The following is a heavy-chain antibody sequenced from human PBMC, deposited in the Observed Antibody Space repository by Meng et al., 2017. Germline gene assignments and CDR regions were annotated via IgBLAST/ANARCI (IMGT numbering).Heavy chain of an antibody. D-gene: IGHD6-13*01. CDR1: GFSLSNARMG. J-gene: IGHJ6*02. CDR2: IFSNDEK. CDR3: ARMSSSWYLYYYYYGMDV. V-gene: IGHV2-26*01. Sequence: SGPTLVKPTETLTLTCTVSGFSLSNARMGVSWIRQPPGKALEWLAHIFSNDEKSYSTPLKSRLTISKDTSKSQVVLTMTNMDPVDTATYYCARMSSSWYLYYYYYGMDVWGQGTTVTVSS.